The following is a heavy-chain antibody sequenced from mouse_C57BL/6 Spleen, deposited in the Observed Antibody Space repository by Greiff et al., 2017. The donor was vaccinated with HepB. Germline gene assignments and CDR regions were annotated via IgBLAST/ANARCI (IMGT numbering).Heavy chain of an antibody. Sequence: VQLVESDAELVKPGASVKISCKVSGYTFTDHTIHWMKQRPEQGLEWIGYIYPRDGSTKYNEKFKGKATLTADKSSSTAYMQLNSLTSEDSAVYFCALTGGYYGSSPYAMDYWGQGTSVTVSS. CDR1: GYTFTDHT. CDR2: IYPRDGST. V-gene: IGHV1-78*01. J-gene: IGHJ4*01. CDR3: ALTGGYYGSSPYAMDY. D-gene: IGHD1-1*01.